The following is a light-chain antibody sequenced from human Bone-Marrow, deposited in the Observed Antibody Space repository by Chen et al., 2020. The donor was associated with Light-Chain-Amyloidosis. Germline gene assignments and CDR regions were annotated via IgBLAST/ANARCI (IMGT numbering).Light chain of an antibody. CDR2: DDS. CDR3: QVWDRSSDRPV. V-gene: IGLV3-21*02. CDR1: NIGSTS. Sequence: SYVLTQPSSVSVAPGQTAPIACGGNNIGSTSVHGYQQTPGQAPLLVVYDDSDRPPGIPERLSGSNSGNTATLTISRVEAGDEADYYCQVWDRSSDRPVFGGGTKLTVL. J-gene: IGLJ3*02.